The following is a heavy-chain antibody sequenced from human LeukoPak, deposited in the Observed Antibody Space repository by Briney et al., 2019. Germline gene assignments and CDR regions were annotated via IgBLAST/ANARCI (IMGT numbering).Heavy chain of an antibody. CDR3: ASPYSGSYYGDDAFDI. D-gene: IGHD1-26*01. CDR2: INTNTGNP. CDR1: GYTFTSYA. Sequence: ASVKVSCKASGYTFTSYAMNWVRQAPGQGLEWMGWINTNTGNPTYAQGFTGRFVFSLDTSVSTAYLQISSLKAEDTAVYYCASPYSGSYYGDDAFDIWGQGTMVTVSS. J-gene: IGHJ3*02. V-gene: IGHV7-4-1*02.